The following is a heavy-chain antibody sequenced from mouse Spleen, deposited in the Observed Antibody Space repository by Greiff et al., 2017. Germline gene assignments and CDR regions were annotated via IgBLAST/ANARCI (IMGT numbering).Heavy chain of an antibody. D-gene: IGHD2-1*01. V-gene: IGHV1-78*01. CDR3: ARRPLYYGNYVEFYFDY. CDR1: GYTFTDHT. CDR2: IYPRDGST. Sequence: QVQLQQSDAELVKPGASVKISCKVSGYTFTDHTIHWMKQRPEQGLEWIGYIYPRDGSTKYNEKFKGKATLTADKASSTAYMQLNSLTSEDSAVYFCARRPLYYGNYVEFYFDYWGQGTTLTGSS. J-gene: IGHJ2*01.